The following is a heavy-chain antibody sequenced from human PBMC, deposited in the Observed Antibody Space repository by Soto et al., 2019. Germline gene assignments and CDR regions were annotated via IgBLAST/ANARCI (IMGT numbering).Heavy chain of an antibody. D-gene: IGHD2-8*01. CDR1: GGSISSSSYY. V-gene: IGHV4-39*01. Sequence: PSETLSLTCTVSGGSISSSSYYWGWIRQPPGKGLEWIGSIYYSGSTYYNPSLKSRVTISVDTSKNQFSLKLSSVTAADTAVYYCARLVQFDCTNGVCYYRWSYFDYWGPGTLVTVFS. J-gene: IGHJ4*02. CDR3: ARLVQFDCTNGVCYYRWSYFDY. CDR2: IYYSGST.